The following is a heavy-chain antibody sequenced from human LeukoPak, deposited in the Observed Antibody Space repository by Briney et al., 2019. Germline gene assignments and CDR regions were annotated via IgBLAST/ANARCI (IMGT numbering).Heavy chain of an antibody. V-gene: IGHV3-21*01. CDR2: ISSSSSYI. J-gene: IGHJ5*02. Sequence: GGSLRLSCAASGFTFSSYSMNWVRQAPGKGLEWVSSISSSSSYIYYADSVKGRFTISRDNAKNSLYLQMNSLRAEDTAVYYCARDARSSGWFWFDPWGQGTLVTVSS. D-gene: IGHD6-19*01. CDR3: ARDARSSGWFWFDP. CDR1: GFTFSSYS.